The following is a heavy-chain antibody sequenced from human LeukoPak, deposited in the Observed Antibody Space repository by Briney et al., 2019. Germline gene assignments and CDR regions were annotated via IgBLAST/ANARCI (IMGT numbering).Heavy chain of an antibody. V-gene: IGHV4-30-2*01. CDR3: ARQYYGDVFDY. J-gene: IGHJ4*02. D-gene: IGHD4-17*01. CDR1: GGSISSGGYS. CDR2: IYHSGST. Sequence: PSETLSLTCAVSGGSISSGGYSWSWIRQPPGKGLEWIGYIYHSGSTYYNPSLKSRVTISVDRSKNQFSLELSSVTAADTAVYYCARQYYGDVFDYWGQGTLVTVSS.